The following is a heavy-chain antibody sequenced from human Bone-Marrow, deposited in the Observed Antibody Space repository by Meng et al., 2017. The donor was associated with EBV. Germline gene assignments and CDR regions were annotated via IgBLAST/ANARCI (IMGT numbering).Heavy chain of an antibody. J-gene: IGHJ5*02. CDR2: FLPILGAA. CDR3: ARDGIAVPGGSNWFDP. Sequence: GQLVQSGAEGKKPGSSVKVSCKATVYSFPNLACTWGRQVPGKGLEWMGGFLPILGAANYAQKFQGRLTITADKSTTTAFMELRSLRVDDTAVYFCARDGIAVPGGSNWFDPWGQGTLVTVSS. D-gene: IGHD6-19*01. V-gene: IGHV1-69*06. CDR1: VYSFPNLA.